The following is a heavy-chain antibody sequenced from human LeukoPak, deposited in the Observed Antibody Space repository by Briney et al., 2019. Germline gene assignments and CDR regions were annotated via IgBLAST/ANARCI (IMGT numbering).Heavy chain of an antibody. V-gene: IGHV1-18*04. CDR2: ISAYNGNT. J-gene: IGHJ5*02. CDR3: ARDLPLWGDYVWGSYPNNWFDP. D-gene: IGHD3-16*02. Sequence: GASVKVSCKASGYTFTGYYMHWVRQAPGQGLEWMGWISAYNGNTNYAQKLQGRVTMTTDTSTSTAYMELRSLRSDDTAVYYCARDLPLWGDYVWGSYPNNWFDPWGQGTLVTVSS. CDR1: GYTFTGYY.